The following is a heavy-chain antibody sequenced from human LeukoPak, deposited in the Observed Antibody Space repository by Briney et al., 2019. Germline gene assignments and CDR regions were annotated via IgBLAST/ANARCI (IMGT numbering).Heavy chain of an antibody. CDR2: IKYDGSER. CDR1: GFTFGGHW. J-gene: IGHJ4*02. V-gene: IGHV3-7*01. CDR3: ATRNNLEY. Sequence: GGSLRLSCTVSGFTFGGHWMNWVRQAPGKGLEWVANIKYDGSERNYADSVEDRITISRDNSKNSVFLQMNSLRVEDTAVYYCATRNNLEYWGRGTLVTVSS. D-gene: IGHD1/OR15-1a*01.